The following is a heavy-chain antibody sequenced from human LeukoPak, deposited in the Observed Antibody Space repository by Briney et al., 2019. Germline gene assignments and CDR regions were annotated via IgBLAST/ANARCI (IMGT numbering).Heavy chain of an antibody. D-gene: IGHD6-19*01. J-gene: IGHJ3*02. CDR1: GYTFTGYY. Sequence: AASVKVSCKASGYTFTGYYMHWVRQAPGQGLEWMGWINPNSGGTNYAQKFQGRVTMTRDTSISTAYMELSRLRSDDTAVYYCARARGPYCSGCSHHDAFDIWGQGTMVTVSS. CDR3: ARARGPYCSGCSHHDAFDI. CDR2: INPNSGGT. V-gene: IGHV1-2*02.